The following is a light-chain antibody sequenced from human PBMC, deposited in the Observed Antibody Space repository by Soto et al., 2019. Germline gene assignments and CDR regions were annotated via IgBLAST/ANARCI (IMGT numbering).Light chain of an antibody. CDR1: QTISNF. CDR3: QQTYSSLWT. CDR2: AAS. V-gene: IGKV1-39*01. Sequence: DIQMTQSPSSLSASVGDRVTITCRASQTISNFFNWYQQQPGQAPKLLISAASSLQSGVSSRFSACGSGTDCTLTISSLQTEDFATYYCQQTYSSLWTFGQGTKVEIK. J-gene: IGKJ1*01.